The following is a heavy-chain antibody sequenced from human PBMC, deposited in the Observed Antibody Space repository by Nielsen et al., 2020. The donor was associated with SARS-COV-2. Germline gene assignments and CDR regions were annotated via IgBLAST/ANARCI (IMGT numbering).Heavy chain of an antibody. CDR1: GFTFSDYY. J-gene: IGHJ3*02. CDR3: ARDGLQRSDALDI. D-gene: IGHD4-11*01. Sequence: GESLKISCAASGFTFSDYYMSWIRQAPGKGLEWVSYISSSGSTIYYADSVKGRFTISRDTSRNTLYLQMKSLRPEDTAVYYCARDGLQRSDALDIWGRGTKVTVSS. V-gene: IGHV3-11*01. CDR2: ISSSGSTI.